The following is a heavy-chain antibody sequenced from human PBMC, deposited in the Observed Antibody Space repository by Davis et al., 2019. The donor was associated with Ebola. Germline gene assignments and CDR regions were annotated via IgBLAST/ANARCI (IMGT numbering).Heavy chain of an antibody. Sequence: PSETLSLTCAVYGGSFSGYYWSWIRQPPGKGLEWIGEINHSGSTYYNPSLKSRVTISVDRSKNQFSLKLSSVTAADTAVYYCARDTPTTVVTPYWYFDLWGRGTLVTVSS. V-gene: IGHV4-34*01. J-gene: IGHJ2*01. D-gene: IGHD4-23*01. CDR1: GGSFSGYY. CDR2: INHSGST. CDR3: ARDTPTTVVTPYWYFDL.